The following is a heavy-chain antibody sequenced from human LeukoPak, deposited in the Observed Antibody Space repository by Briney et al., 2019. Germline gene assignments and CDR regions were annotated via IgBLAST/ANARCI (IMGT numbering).Heavy chain of an antibody. D-gene: IGHD2-15*01. Sequence: GGSLRLSCAASGFTFSSYSMNWVRQAPGKGLVWLSSISSSISYIYYADSVKGRFTISRDNAKNSLYLQMNSLRAEDTAVYYCARGDRLYCSGSTCYYDRSKIIDYWGQGTLVTVSS. CDR1: GFTFSSYS. J-gene: IGHJ4*02. V-gene: IGHV3-21*01. CDR2: ISSSISYI. CDR3: ARGDRLYCSGSTCYYDRSKIIDY.